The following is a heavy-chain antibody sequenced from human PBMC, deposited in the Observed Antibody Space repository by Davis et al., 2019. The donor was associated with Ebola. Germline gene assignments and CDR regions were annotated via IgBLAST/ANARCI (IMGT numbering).Heavy chain of an antibody. CDR3: ARGGGSYSADY. D-gene: IGHD1-26*01. CDR2: INPHNGNT. J-gene: IGHJ4*02. V-gene: IGHV1-18*04. CDR1: GYTFTNYG. Sequence: ASVKVSCKASGYTFTNYGITWVRQAPGQGLEWMGWINPHNGNTNYAQKLQGRVTMTTDTSTSTAYMELRSLRSDDTAVYYCARGGGSYSADYWGQGTLVTVSS.